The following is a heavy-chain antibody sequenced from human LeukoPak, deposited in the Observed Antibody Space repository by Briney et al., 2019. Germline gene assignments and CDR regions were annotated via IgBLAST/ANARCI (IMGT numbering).Heavy chain of an antibody. D-gene: IGHD5-12*01. CDR2: IYYSGST. CDR3: ARQKWLRQGDNWFDP. V-gene: IGHV4-59*08. J-gene: IGHJ5*02. Sequence: SETLSLTCTVSGGSISSYYWSWIRQPPGKGLEWIGYIYYSGSTNYNPSLKSRVTISVDTSKNQFSLKLSSVTAADTAVYYCARQKWLRQGDNWFDPWGQGTLVTVSS. CDR1: GGSISSYY.